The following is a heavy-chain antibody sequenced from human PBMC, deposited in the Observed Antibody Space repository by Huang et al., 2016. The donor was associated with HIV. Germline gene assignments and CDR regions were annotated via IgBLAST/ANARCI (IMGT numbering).Heavy chain of an antibody. Sequence: QVQLVESGGGVVQPGRSLRLSCAASGFTFSSYGMHWVRQAPGKGLEWVAVIEYDKSNKYYADSVKGRLTISRDNSKNTLYLQINSLTTEDTAVYYCAKGGRAAAVMDVWGKGTTVTVSS. J-gene: IGHJ6*04. V-gene: IGHV3-30*18. CDR2: IEYDKSNK. CDR1: GFTFSSYG. CDR3: AKGGRAAAVMDV. D-gene: IGHD6-13*01.